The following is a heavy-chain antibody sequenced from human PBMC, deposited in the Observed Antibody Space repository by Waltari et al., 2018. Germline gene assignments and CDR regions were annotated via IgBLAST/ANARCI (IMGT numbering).Heavy chain of an antibody. CDR3: ARQGISGYYDSSGIFDY. J-gene: IGHJ4*02. CDR2: IYPGASVT. CDR1: GYSFTSYW. D-gene: IGHD3-22*01. V-gene: IGHV5-51*01. Sequence: EVQLVQSGAEVKKPGESLTISCKGSGYSFTSYWISWVRQMPGKSLEWMGIIYPGASVTRYVPSFQGQVTISADKSISTAYLQWSSLKASDTAMYYCARQGISGYYDSSGIFDYWGQGTLVTVSS.